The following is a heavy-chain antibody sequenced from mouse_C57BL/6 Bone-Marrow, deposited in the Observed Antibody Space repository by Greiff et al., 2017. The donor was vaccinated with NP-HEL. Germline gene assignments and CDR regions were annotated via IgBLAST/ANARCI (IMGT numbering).Heavy chain of an antibody. Sequence: QVQLQQSGPELVKPGASVKISCKASGYAFSSSWMNWVKQRPGKGLEWIGRIYPGDGDTNYNGKFKGKATLTADKSSSTAYMQLSSLTSEDSAVYCCARRGYGNYAGFAYWGQGTLVTVSA. CDR2: IYPGDGDT. J-gene: IGHJ3*01. CDR3: ARRGYGNYAGFAY. V-gene: IGHV1-82*01. CDR1: GYAFSSSW. D-gene: IGHD2-1*01.